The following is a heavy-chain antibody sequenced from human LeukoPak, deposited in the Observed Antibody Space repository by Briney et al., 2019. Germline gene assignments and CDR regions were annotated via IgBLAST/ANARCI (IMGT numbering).Heavy chain of an antibody. CDR2: INHSGST. J-gene: IGHJ4*02. V-gene: IGHV4-34*01. CDR1: GGSFSGYY. D-gene: IGHD6-13*01. Sequence: PSETLSLTCAVYGGSFSGYYWSWIRQPPGKGLEWIGEINHSGSTNYNPSLKSRVTISVDTSKNQFSLKLSSVTAADTAVYYCAGSRIAAAGPLCYWGQGTLVIVSS. CDR3: AGSRIAAAGPLCY.